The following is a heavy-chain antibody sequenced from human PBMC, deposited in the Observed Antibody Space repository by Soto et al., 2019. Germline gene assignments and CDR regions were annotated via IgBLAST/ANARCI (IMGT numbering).Heavy chain of an antibody. J-gene: IGHJ4*02. V-gene: IGHV3-33*01. CDR3: ARDRQLGYFDY. CDR1: GFTFSSYG. Sequence: QVQLVESGGGVVQPGRSLRLSCAASGFTFSSYGMHWVRQAPGKGLEWVAVIWYDGSNKYYADSVKGRFTISRDNSKNTLYLQMNSLRAEDTAVYYCARDRQLGYFDYGGQGTLVTVSS. CDR2: IWYDGSNK. D-gene: IGHD3-16*01.